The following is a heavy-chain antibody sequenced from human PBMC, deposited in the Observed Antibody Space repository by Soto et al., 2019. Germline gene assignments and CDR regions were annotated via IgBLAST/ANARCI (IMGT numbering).Heavy chain of an antibody. CDR2: ISYDGSNK. CDR3: ARHGGRIAAAGILPFDLTSHYYGMDV. Sequence: PGGSLTLSCAASGFTFSSYAMHWVRQAPGKGLEWVAVISYDGSNKYYADSVKGRFTISRDNSKNTLYLQMNSLRAEDTAVYYCARHGGRIAAAGILPFDLTSHYYGMDVWGQGTTVTVSS. J-gene: IGHJ6*02. V-gene: IGHV3-30-3*01. D-gene: IGHD6-13*01. CDR1: GFTFSSYA.